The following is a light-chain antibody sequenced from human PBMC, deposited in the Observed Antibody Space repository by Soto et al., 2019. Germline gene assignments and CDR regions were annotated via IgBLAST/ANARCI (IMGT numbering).Light chain of an antibody. CDR3: QQYDNWPPLT. CDR1: QSVSSN. Sequence: EIVMTQSPATLSVSPGERATLSCRASQSVSSNLAWYQQKPGQAPRLLIYGASTSAAGFPARFSGGGSGTEFTLTISSLQSEDFAVYYCQQYDNWPPLTFGQGTRLEIK. CDR2: GAS. V-gene: IGKV3-15*01. J-gene: IGKJ5*01.